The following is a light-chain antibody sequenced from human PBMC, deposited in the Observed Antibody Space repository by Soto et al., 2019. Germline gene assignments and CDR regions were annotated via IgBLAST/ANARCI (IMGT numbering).Light chain of an antibody. V-gene: IGLV2-14*01. CDR3: SSYTRRNFVV. CDR1: SSDVGGYNY. J-gene: IGLJ2*01. Sequence: QSALTQPASVSGSPGQSITISCTGTSSDVGGYNYVSWYQQHPGKAPKLMIYDVSNRPSRVSNRFSGSKSGNTASLTISGLQAEDEADYYCSSYTRRNFVVFGGGTKVTVL. CDR2: DVS.